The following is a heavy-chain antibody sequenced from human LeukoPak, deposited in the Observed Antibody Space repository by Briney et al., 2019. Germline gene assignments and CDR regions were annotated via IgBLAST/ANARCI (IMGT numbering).Heavy chain of an antibody. CDR1: GGSFGGYY. D-gene: IGHD6-6*01. CDR3: AIHSSSGWFDP. J-gene: IGHJ5*02. CDR2: INHSGST. V-gene: IGHV4-34*01. Sequence: SETLSLTCAVYGGSFGGYYWSWIRQPPGRGLEWIGEINHSGSTNYNPSLKSRVTISVDTSKNQFSLKLSSVTAADTAVYYCAIHSSSGWFDPWGQGTLVTVSS.